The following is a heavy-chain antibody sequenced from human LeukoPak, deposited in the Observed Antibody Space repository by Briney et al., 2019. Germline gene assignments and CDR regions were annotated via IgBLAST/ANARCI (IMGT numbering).Heavy chain of an antibody. Sequence: ASVKVSCKVSGYNLSDLSMHWVRQAPGKGLEWMGGFDPENDGPIYAQKFQGRVTMTGDTSTDTAYMELSGLRSDDTAVYYCATLPFGVVMPDYWGQGTLVTVSS. D-gene: IGHD3-3*01. CDR2: FDPENDGP. V-gene: IGHV1-24*01. J-gene: IGHJ4*02. CDR1: GYNLSDLS. CDR3: ATLPFGVVMPDY.